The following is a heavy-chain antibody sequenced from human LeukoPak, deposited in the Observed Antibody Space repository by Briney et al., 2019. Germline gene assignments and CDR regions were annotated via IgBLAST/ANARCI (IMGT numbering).Heavy chain of an antibody. D-gene: IGHD2-15*01. V-gene: IGHV4-59*12. CDR1: GGSITSNY. Sequence: PSETLSLTCTVSGGSITSNYWSWIRQPPGKGLEWIGYIYDSGSTNYNPSLKSRVTISVDTSKNQFSLKLSSVTAADTAVYYCARDAAVGVVVAATQGFDPWGQGTLVTVSS. CDR2: IYDSGST. CDR3: ARDAAVGVVVAATQGFDP. J-gene: IGHJ5*02.